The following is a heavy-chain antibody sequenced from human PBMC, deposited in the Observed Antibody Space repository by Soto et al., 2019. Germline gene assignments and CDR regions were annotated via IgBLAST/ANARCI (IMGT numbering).Heavy chain of an antibody. D-gene: IGHD3-3*01. V-gene: IGHV3-23*01. J-gene: IGHJ4*02. CDR1: GFTFSSYA. Sequence: GGSLRLSCAASGFTFSSYAMSWVRQAPGKGLEWVSTISGSGGSTYYADSVKGRFTISRDNSKNTLYLQMNSLRAEDTAVYYCAKISGDFWSGYYFGRLYYFDYWGQGTLVTVSS. CDR3: AKISGDFWSGYYFGRLYYFDY. CDR2: ISGSGGST.